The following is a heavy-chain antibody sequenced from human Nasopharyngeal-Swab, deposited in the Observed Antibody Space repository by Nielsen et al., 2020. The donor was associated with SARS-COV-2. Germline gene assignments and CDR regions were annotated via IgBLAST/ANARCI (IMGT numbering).Heavy chain of an antibody. CDR1: GFTFSSLW. Sequence: GESLKISCAASGFTFSSLWMSWVRQVPGKRPEWVADINPDGSEKFYVDSVKGRFTISRDNAKNSMSLQMNSLRVEDTAVYYCARDWSRAADVWGQGTMVTVSS. CDR2: INPDGSEK. J-gene: IGHJ3*01. CDR3: ARDWSRAADV. V-gene: IGHV3-7*01. D-gene: IGHD2-15*01.